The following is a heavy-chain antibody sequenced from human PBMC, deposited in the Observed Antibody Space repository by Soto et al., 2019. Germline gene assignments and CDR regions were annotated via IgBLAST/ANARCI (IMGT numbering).Heavy chain of an antibody. J-gene: IGHJ4*02. V-gene: IGHV3-74*01. Sequence: GGSLRLSCAASGFTFSSYWMHWVRQAPGKGLVWVSRINSDGSSTNYADSVKGRFTISRDNAKNTLYLQMNSLRAEDTAVYYCARRGPVTYFDYWGQGTLVTVSS. CDR3: ARRGPVTYFDY. CDR2: INSDGSST. CDR1: GFTFSSYW. D-gene: IGHD3-10*01.